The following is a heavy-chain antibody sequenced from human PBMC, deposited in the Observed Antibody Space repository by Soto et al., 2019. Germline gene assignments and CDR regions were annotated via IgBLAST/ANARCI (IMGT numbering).Heavy chain of an antibody. CDR3: ARYTTVTTDHFKNFDY. J-gene: IGHJ4*02. V-gene: IGHV3-7*01. CDR2: IKQDGSEK. D-gene: IGHD4-17*01. CDR1: GFTFSSYW. Sequence: GGSLRLSCAASGFTFSSYWMSWVRQAPGKGLEWVANIKQDGSEKYYVDSVKGRFTISRDNAKNSLYLQMNSLRAEDTAVYYCARYTTVTTDHFKNFDYWGQGTLVTVSS.